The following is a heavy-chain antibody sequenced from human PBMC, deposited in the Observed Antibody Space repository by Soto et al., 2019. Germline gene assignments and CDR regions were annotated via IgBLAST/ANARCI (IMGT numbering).Heavy chain of an antibody. Sequence: PXGSLRLSSAASGFPFRCFGMSWARQAAGKGLEWVSSIGSSDTYYADSVRGRFTISRDNSKNTVSLQMNSLRIEDTAAYYCAKDRVNGNSVWDPFDVWGQGTMVT. D-gene: IGHD4-17*01. J-gene: IGHJ3*01. V-gene: IGHV3-23*01. CDR1: GFPFRCFG. CDR3: AKDRVNGNSVWDPFDV. CDR2: IGSSDT.